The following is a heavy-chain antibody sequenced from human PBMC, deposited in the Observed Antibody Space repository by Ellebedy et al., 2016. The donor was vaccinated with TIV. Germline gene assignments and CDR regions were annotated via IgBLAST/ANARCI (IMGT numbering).Heavy chain of an antibody. CDR3: ARGAVAASDY. CDR1: GGSISSYY. V-gene: IGHV4-59*08. D-gene: IGHD2-15*01. J-gene: IGHJ4*02. CDR2: IYYSGST. Sequence: MPSETLSLTCTVSGGSISSYYWSWIRQPPGKGLEWIGYIYYSGSTNYNPSLKSLVTISVDTSKNQFSLKLSSVTAADTSVYYCARGAVAASDYWGQGTLVTVSS.